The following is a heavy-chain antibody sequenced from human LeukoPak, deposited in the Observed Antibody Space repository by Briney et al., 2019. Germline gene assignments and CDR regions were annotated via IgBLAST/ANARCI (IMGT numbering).Heavy chain of an antibody. Sequence: GGSLRLSCAASGFTVSNSYMSWVRQAPGKGLEWVSVIYSGGTTYYADSVKGRFTISRDNSKNTLYLQMNSLRAEDTAVYYCAKESSSWSTLSEYFQHWGQGTLVTVSS. CDR1: GFTVSNSY. D-gene: IGHD6-13*01. J-gene: IGHJ1*01. CDR2: IYSGGTT. V-gene: IGHV3-66*01. CDR3: AKESSSWSTLSEYFQH.